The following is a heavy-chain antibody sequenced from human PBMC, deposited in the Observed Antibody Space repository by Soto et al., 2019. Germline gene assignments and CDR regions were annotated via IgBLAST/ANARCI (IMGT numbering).Heavy chain of an antibody. D-gene: IGHD3-3*01. V-gene: IGHV3-48*03. Sequence: HPGGSLRLSCSASGFNFSRYEMNWVRQGPGRGLEWISYISPSDSAAYYADSVKGRFTISRDNTKNALILQMNSLRAEDTAVYYCAKDARILDYGFWSGGNDAFDIWGQGTKVTVS. CDR2: ISPSDSAA. CDR1: GFNFSRYE. J-gene: IGHJ3*02. CDR3: AKDARILDYGFWSGGNDAFDI.